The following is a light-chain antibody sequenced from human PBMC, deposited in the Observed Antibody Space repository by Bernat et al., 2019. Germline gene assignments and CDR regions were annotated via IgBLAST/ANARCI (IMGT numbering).Light chain of an antibody. CDR1: SSDVGGYNY. CDR3: SSYTSSSTWV. Sequence: QSALTQPASVSGSPGQSITISCTGTSSDVGGYNYVSWYQQHPGKAPKLMIYDVSNRPSGVSNRFSGSKSGNTASRTISGLQAEDEADYYCSSYTSSSTWVFGGETKLTVL. CDR2: DVS. V-gene: IGLV2-14*01. J-gene: IGLJ3*02.